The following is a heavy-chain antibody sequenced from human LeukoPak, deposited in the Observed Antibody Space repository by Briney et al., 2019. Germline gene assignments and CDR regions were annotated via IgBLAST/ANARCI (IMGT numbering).Heavy chain of an antibody. J-gene: IGHJ4*02. D-gene: IGHD6-19*01. V-gene: IGHV3-66*01. CDR3: ARERAVAGLFDY. CDR2: IYSGGRT. CDR1: GFTISTKY. Sequence: PGGSLRLSCAASGFTISTKYMSWVRKAPGKGLGWVSVIYSGGRTYYADSVKGRFTISRDNSKNTLYLQMNSLRSEDTAVYYCARERAVAGLFDYWGQGTLVTVSS.